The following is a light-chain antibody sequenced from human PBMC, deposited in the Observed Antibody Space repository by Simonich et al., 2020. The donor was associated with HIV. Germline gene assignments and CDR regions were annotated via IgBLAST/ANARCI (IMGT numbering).Light chain of an antibody. J-gene: IGLJ2*01. Sequence: QSALTQPASVSGSPGQSITISCTGTSSDVGGYNYVSWYQQHPGKAPKLMIYDVSKRPSGVSNRFSGSKSGNQASLTISRLRAEDEADYYCSSYTGSNTVIFGGGTKLTVL. V-gene: IGLV2-14*03. CDR1: SSDVGGYNY. CDR2: DVS. CDR3: SSYTGSNTVI.